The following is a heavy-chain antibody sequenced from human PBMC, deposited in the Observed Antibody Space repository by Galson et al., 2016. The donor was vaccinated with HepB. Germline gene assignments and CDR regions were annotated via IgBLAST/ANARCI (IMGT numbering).Heavy chain of an antibody. Sequence: SLRLSCAASGFTFNTYSMNWVRQAPGKGLEWVSSISGTSTYIYYADSVKGRFTISRDNAKNSLYLQMNNVRAEDTAVYYCARDLRGMIRFFDWSTHFDSWGQGTLVIVPS. D-gene: IGHD3-9*01. V-gene: IGHV3-21*01. CDR1: GFTFNTYS. J-gene: IGHJ4*02. CDR2: ISGTSTYI. CDR3: ARDLRGMIRFFDWSTHFDS.